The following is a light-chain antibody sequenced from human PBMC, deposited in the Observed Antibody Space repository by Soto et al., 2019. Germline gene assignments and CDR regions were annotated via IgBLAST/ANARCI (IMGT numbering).Light chain of an antibody. CDR3: LQYSTWPPLYT. CDR2: DAS. Sequence: EIVMTQSPATLSVSLGERVTLSCRASQSVSSYLAWYQQKPGQAPRLLISDASTRATDIPVRFSGSGSGTDFNLTISSLQPTDLAVSYCLQYSTWPPLYTFGQGTKLEIK. CDR1: QSVSSY. J-gene: IGKJ2*01. V-gene: IGKV3-15*01.